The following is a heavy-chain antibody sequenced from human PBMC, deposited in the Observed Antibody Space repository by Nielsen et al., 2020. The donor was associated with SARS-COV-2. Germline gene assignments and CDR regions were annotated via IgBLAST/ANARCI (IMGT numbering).Heavy chain of an antibody. J-gene: IGHJ5*02. V-gene: IGHV1-18*04. Sequence: ASVKVSCKTSGYTFTSYHITWVRQAPGQGLEWMGWISVYNGVPNYAQRSQGRVTMTVDTSTSTAYMELRSRTPGDTAVYYCARDVGASRQNWFEKGGQGEMVTVSS. CDR3: ARDVGASRQNWFEK. D-gene: IGHD1-26*01. CDR2: ISVYNGVP. CDR1: GYTFTSYH.